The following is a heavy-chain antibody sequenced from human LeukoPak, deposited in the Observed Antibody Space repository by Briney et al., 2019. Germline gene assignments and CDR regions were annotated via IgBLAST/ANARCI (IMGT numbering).Heavy chain of an antibody. Sequence: SQTLSLTCAISGDSVSSNSAAWNWIRQSPSRGLKWLGRTYYRSKWYNDYAGSVKSRITINPDTSKNQFSLQLSSVTAADTAVYYCARISNDFRGNPFDYWGQGTLVTVSP. J-gene: IGHJ4*02. V-gene: IGHV6-1*01. CDR2: TYYRSKWYN. D-gene: IGHD4-23*01. CDR3: ARISNDFRGNPFDY. CDR1: GDSVSSNSAA.